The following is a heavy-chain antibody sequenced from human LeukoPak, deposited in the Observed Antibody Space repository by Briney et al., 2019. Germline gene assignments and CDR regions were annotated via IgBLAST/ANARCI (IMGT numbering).Heavy chain of an antibody. CDR3: ARHMEYRIDRGFRKKNFYYMDV. D-gene: IGHD1-14*01. CDR2: IKQDGSEM. V-gene: IGHV3-7*01. J-gene: IGHJ6*03. Sequence: GGSLRLSCAASGFTFSIYWMTWVRQAPGKGLEWVANIKQDGSEMYYVDSVKGRFTISRDNAMNSLYLQMNSLTAEDTAVYYCARHMEYRIDRGFRKKNFYYMDVWGKGTTVTVSS. CDR1: GFTFSIYW.